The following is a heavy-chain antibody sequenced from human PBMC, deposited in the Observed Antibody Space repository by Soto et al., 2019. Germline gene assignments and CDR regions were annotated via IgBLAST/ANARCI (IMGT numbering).Heavy chain of an antibody. CDR1: GFTFSNAW. Sequence: PGGSLRLSCAASGFTFSNAWMSWVRQAPGKGLEWVGRIKSKTDGGTTDYAAPVKGRFTISRDDSKNTLYLQMNSLKTEDTAVYYCTTDLYYDSSGYPYYFDYCGQGTLVTVSS. CDR3: TTDLYYDSSGYPYYFDY. J-gene: IGHJ4*02. D-gene: IGHD3-22*01. CDR2: IKSKTDGGTT. V-gene: IGHV3-15*01.